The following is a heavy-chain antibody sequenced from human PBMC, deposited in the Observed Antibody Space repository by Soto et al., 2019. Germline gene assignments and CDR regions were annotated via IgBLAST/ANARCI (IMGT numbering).Heavy chain of an antibody. CDR2: ISWNSGSI. CDR3: AKDTTPYDILTGYSRDFDY. V-gene: IGHV3-9*01. D-gene: IGHD3-9*01. CDR1: GFTFDDYA. Sequence: GGSLRLSCAASGFTFDDYAMHWVRQAPGKGLEWVSGISWNSGSIGYADPVKGRFTISRDNAKNSLYLQMNSLRAEDTALYYCAKDTTPYDILTGYSRDFDYWGQGTLVTVSS. J-gene: IGHJ4*02.